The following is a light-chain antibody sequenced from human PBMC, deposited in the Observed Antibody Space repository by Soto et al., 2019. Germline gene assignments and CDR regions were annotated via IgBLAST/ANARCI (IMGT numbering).Light chain of an antibody. V-gene: IGKV3-20*01. CDR1: QSVTNSF. CDR3: QKYVSSPWA. Sequence: EIVWAQSPGPLSLSPGERSTLSCRASQSVTNSFLAWYQQKPGQAPRLLIYGASRRATGIPDRFTGSGSGTDFTLTISRLEPEDFAVYYCQKYVSSPWACGQGTMGDIK. J-gene: IGKJ1*01. CDR2: GAS.